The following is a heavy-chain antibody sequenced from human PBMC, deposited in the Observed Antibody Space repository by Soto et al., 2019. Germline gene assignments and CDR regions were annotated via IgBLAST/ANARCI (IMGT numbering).Heavy chain of an antibody. CDR2: VSHTGST. V-gene: IGHV4-59*01. Sequence: SETLSLTCTVSVSGGSISGYYWSWIRQPSGKGPEWIGYVSHTGSTNYNPSLNSRVTISLDTSKNQFSLKLNSVTAADTAVYYCAAPPRYWGQGTLVTVS. CDR3: AAPPRY. D-gene: IGHD6-6*01. J-gene: IGHJ4*02. CDR1: GGSISGYY.